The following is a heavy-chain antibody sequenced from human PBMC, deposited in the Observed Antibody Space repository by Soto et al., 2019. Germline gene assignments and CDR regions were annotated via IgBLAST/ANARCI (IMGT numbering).Heavy chain of an antibody. V-gene: IGHV4-34*01. CDR1: GGSFSGYY. D-gene: IGHD2-15*01. J-gene: IGHJ4*02. Sequence: SETLSLTCAVYGGSFSGYYWSWIRQPPGKGLEWIGEINHSGSTNYNPSLKSRVTISVDTSKNQFSLKLSSVTAADTAVYYCARGRGYCSGGSCYSNRYFDYWGQGTLVTVSS. CDR3: ARGRGYCSGGSCYSNRYFDY. CDR2: INHSGST.